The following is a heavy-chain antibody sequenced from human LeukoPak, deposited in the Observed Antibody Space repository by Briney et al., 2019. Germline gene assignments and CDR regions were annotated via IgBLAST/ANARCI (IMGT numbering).Heavy chain of an antibody. D-gene: IGHD6-13*01. J-gene: IGHJ5*01. CDR1: GFTFSSYA. CDR3: ARGTAAAANRNWLDS. CDR2: ITETGAGT. V-gene: IGHV3-23*01. Sequence: HPGGSLRLSCAASGFTFSSYAMSWVRQTPGKGLEWVSAITETGAGTYYADSVKGRFTMSRDNSRNTVYLQMDSLRAEDTAVYFCARGTAAAANRNWLDSWGQGTLVTVSS.